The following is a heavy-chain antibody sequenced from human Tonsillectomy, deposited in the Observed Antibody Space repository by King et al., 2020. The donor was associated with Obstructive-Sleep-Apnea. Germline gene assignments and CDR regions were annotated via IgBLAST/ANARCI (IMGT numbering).Heavy chain of an antibody. D-gene: IGHD2-15*01. CDR1: GGSISSGGYY. V-gene: IGHV4-31*03. J-gene: IGHJ6*02. CDR2: IYYSGST. CDR3: ARGSWDIDYYYGVDV. Sequence: QLQESGPGLVKPSQTLSLTCTVSGGSISSGGYYWRWIRQHPGKGLECIGYIYYSGSTYYNPSLKSRLTISLDTSKNQFSLKLTSLTAADTAVYYCARGSWDIDYYYGVDVWGQGTTVTVSS.